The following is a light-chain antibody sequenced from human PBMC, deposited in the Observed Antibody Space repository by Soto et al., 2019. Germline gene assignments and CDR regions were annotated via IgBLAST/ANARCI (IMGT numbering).Light chain of an antibody. CDR1: QSVSSN. V-gene: IGKV3-15*01. Sequence: EIVMTQSPGTLSVSPGERATLSCRTSQSVSSNLAWYQQKPGQAPRLLIYGASTRATGIPARFSGSGSGTEFTLTISSLQSEDFAVYYCQQYNNWPFTFGPGIKVDIK. CDR2: GAS. J-gene: IGKJ3*01. CDR3: QQYNNWPFT.